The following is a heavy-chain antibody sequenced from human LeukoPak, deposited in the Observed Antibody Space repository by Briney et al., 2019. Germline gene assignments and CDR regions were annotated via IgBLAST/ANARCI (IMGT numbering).Heavy chain of an antibody. J-gene: IGHJ6*03. Sequence: SETLSLTCTVSGVSISNYYWGWIRQPPGKGLEWIAYIYSSGSINYNPSLKSRVTISVDTSKNRFSLNLSSVTAADTAVYYCARVYGYGFYYMDVWGKGTTVTVSS. V-gene: IGHV4-59*01. CDR2: IYSSGSI. CDR1: GVSISNYY. CDR3: ARVYGYGFYYMDV. D-gene: IGHD5-18*01.